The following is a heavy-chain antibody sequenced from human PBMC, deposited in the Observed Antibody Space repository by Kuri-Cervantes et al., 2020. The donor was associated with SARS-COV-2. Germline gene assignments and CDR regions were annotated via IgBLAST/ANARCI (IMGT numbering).Heavy chain of an antibody. V-gene: IGHV4-59*01. Sequence: SETLSLTCTVSGGSISSYYWSWIRQPPGKGLEWIGYIYYSGSTNYNPSLKSRVTISVDTSKNQFSLKLSSVTAADTAVYYCARANYYYDSSGWGCYFDYWGQGTTVTVSS. J-gene: IGHJ4*03. CDR2: IYYSGST. CDR1: GGSISSYY. CDR3: ARANYYYDSSGWGCYFDY. D-gene: IGHD3-22*01.